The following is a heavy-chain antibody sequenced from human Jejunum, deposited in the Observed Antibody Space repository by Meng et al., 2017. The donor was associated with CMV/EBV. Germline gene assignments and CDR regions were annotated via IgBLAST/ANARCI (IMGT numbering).Heavy chain of an antibody. Sequence: VCGGSVSSGNYHWHWLRQPPGKGLEWIGQTVYGGSLKYNPSLESRLSISIDTSKNQFSLNLNSVTAADTAVYYCAGLIVGNGGRGHWGQGTLVTVSS. CDR3: AGLIVGNGGRGH. CDR2: TVYGGSL. CDR1: GGSVSSGNYH. D-gene: IGHD2/OR15-2a*01. J-gene: IGHJ4*02. V-gene: IGHV4-61*01.